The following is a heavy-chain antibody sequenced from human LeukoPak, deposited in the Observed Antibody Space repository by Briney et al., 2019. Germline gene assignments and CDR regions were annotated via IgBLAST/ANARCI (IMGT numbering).Heavy chain of an antibody. CDR3: ARDFRRSYSYGKGVIDY. V-gene: IGHV3-11*04. D-gene: IGHD5-18*01. Sequence: PGGSLRLSCAASGFTFSDYYMSWIRQAPGKGLEWVSYISSSGSTIYYADSVKGRFTISRDNAKNSLYLQMNSLRAEDTAVYYCARDFRRSYSYGKGVIDYWGQGTLVTVSS. J-gene: IGHJ4*02. CDR1: GFTFSDYY. CDR2: ISSSGSTI.